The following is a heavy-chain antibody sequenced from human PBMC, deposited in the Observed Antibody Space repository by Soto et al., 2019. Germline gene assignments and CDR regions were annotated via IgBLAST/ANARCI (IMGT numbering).Heavy chain of an antibody. CDR2: ISYDGSNK. Sequence: PGGSLRLSCAASGFTFSSYGMHWVRQAPGKGLEWVAVISYDGSNKYYADSVKGRFTISRDNSKNTLYLQMNSLRAEDTAVYYCAKDLGAAAGDYYYGMDVWGQGTTVTSP. V-gene: IGHV3-30*18. J-gene: IGHJ6*02. CDR3: AKDLGAAAGDYYYGMDV. CDR1: GFTFSSYG. D-gene: IGHD6-13*01.